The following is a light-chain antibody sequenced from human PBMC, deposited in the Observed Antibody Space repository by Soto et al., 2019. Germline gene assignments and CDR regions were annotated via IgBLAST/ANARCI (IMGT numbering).Light chain of an antibody. CDR2: DTS. CDR1: QSVSSSS. J-gene: IGKJ1*01. V-gene: IGKV3-20*01. Sequence: EMWLTRCPGTLSLSPGERATLSCRASQSVSSSSLSWYQQKPGQAPRLLIYDTSSRATDIPDRFSGSGSGTDFTLTISRLEPEDFTVYYCQHYGTSMWTFGQGTKVDIK. CDR3: QHYGTSMWT.